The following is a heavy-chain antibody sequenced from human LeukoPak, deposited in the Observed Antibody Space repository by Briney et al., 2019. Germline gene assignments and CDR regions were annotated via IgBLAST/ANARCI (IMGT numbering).Heavy chain of an antibody. D-gene: IGHD2-21*02. CDR2: INRSAST. CDR3: ARGGFYCGDDCYVDY. Sequence: PSETLSLTCAVYGGSLSYYYWSWIRQPPEKGLEWIGEINRSASTNYNPSLNSRLSISVHPSKNQFSLQLSSVTAADTAVYYCARGGFYCGDDCYVDYWGQGTLVTVSS. CDR1: GGSLSYYY. V-gene: IGHV4-34*01. J-gene: IGHJ4*02.